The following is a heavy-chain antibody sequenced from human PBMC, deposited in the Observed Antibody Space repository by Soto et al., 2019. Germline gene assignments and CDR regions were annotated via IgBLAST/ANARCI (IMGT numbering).Heavy chain of an antibody. D-gene: IGHD1-20*01. V-gene: IGHV4-30-2*01. J-gene: IGHJ5*02. CDR2: MYHSGST. Sequence: PSETLSLTCAVSGGSISSGGYSWSWIRQPPGKGLEWIGYMYHSGSTYYNPSLKSRVTISIDRSKNQFSLKLSSVTAADTAVYYCATNPRYNWNDVGWFDPWGQGTLVTVSS. CDR3: ATNPRYNWNDVGWFDP. CDR1: GGSISSGGYS.